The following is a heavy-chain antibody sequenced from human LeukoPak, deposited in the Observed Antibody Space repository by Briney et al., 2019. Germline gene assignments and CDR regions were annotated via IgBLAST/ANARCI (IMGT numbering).Heavy chain of an antibody. D-gene: IGHD5-18*01. CDR3: ARDTTMITYWSDP. Sequence: ASVKVSCKASGYTFTGYYMHWVRQAPGQGLEWMGWINPNSGGTNYAQKFQGRVTMTRDTSVSTAYMELNRLRSDDTGVYYCARDTTMITYWSDPWGQGTLVTVSS. V-gene: IGHV1-2*02. CDR2: INPNSGGT. CDR1: GYTFTGYY. J-gene: IGHJ5*02.